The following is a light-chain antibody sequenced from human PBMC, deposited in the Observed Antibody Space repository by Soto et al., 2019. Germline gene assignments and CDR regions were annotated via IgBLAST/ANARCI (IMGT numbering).Light chain of an antibody. J-gene: IGKJ1*01. CDR1: QSVSSS. Sequence: ESVLTQAPATLCVSPAEKATLSVRASQSVSSSLAWYQQRPGQGPRLLIYDASHRATGIPARFSGSGSGTDFTLTISSLEPEDFAVYYCQQRSNWPTFGPGTKVDIK. CDR3: QQRSNWPT. CDR2: DAS. V-gene: IGKV3-11*01.